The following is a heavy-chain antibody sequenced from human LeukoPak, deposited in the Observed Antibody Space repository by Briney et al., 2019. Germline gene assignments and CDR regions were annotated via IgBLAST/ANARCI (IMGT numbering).Heavy chain of an antibody. CDR3: AKDIVVVPAAKFGPGLMDV. V-gene: IGHV1-46*01. J-gene: IGHJ6*04. D-gene: IGHD2-2*01. CDR2: INPSGGST. CDR1: GYTFTSYY. Sequence: ASVKVSCKASGYTFTSYYMHWVRQAPGQGLEWMGIINPSGGSTSYAQKFQGRVTMTRDTSISTAYMELSRLRSDDTAVYYCAKDIVVVPAAKFGPGLMDVWGKGTTVTVSS.